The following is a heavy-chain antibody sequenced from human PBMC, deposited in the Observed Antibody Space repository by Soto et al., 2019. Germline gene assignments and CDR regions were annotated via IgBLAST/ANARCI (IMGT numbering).Heavy chain of an antibody. CDR2: INSSERTI. V-gene: IGHV3-48*03. CDR1: GFTFSSYE. D-gene: IGHD4-4*01. CDR3: ARGRYSNSYYPMDV. Sequence: GGSLRLSCAASGFTFSSYEINWVRQAPGQGLEWLSDINSSERTIYNADVVKGRFTISSDNAENSLYLQMNSLRAEDTAVHYSARGRYSNSYYPMDVWGQGTMVTVSS. J-gene: IGHJ6*02.